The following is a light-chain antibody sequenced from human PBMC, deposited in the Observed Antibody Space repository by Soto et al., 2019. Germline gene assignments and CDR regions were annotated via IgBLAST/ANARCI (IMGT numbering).Light chain of an antibody. CDR1: QSLSSN. V-gene: IGKV3-15*01. Sequence: EIVMTQSPATLSVSPGERATISCRASQSLSSNLAWYQQKPGQAPRLLIYGASTRATGIPSRFSGSGSGTEFTLTISSLQSEDFAVYYCQQYNGWPLTFGGGTKVEIK. J-gene: IGKJ4*01. CDR2: GAS. CDR3: QQYNGWPLT.